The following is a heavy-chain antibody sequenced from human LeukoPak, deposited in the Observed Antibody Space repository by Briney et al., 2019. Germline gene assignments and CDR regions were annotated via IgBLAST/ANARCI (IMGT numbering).Heavy chain of an antibody. CDR2: IYPDDSDT. J-gene: IGHJ4*02. CDR3: ARVYSSGWSLDY. D-gene: IGHD6-19*01. Sequence: GESLKISCKGSGYSFATYWIGWVRQMPGKGLEWMGIIYPDDSDTRYSPSFRGQVTISADKSISTAYLQWSSLKAADTAVFYCARVYSSGWSLDYWGQGTLVTVSS. V-gene: IGHV5-51*01. CDR1: GYSFATYW.